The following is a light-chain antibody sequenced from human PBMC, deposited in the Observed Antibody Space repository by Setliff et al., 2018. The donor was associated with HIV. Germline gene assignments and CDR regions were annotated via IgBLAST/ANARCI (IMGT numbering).Light chain of an antibody. V-gene: IGLV2-14*03. CDR2: DVS. CDR1: SSDVGSYNY. CDR3: SSYTSSSPPYV. J-gene: IGLJ1*01. Sequence: QSVLTQPASVSGFPGQSITISCTGSSSDVGSYNYVSWYQQHPGKAPKLMISDVSKRPSGVSNRFSGSKSGNTASLTISGLQAEDEAGYYCSSYTSSSPPYVFGTGTKVTVL.